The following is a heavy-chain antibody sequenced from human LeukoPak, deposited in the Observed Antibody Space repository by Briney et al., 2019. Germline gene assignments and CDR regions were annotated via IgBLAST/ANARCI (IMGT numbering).Heavy chain of an antibody. CDR3: ARQGPNYDDNSGYYEGWFDT. J-gene: IGHJ5*02. D-gene: IGHD3-22*01. V-gene: IGHV1-8*01. Sequence: ASVKVSCKASGYTFSSYDIHWVRQAPGQGLEWMGWMTPGSGNTDYAQKFKGRVTMTRDTSITTAYMELSSLRSDDTAVYYCARQGPNYDDNSGYYEGWFDTWGQGTLVTVSS. CDR2: MTPGSGNT. CDR1: GYTFSSYD.